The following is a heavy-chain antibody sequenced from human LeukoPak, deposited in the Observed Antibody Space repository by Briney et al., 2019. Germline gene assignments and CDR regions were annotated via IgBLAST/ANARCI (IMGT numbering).Heavy chain of an antibody. V-gene: IGHV4-34*01. Sequence: SETLSLTCAVYGGSFSGYYWSWIRQPPGKGLEWIGEINHSGSTNYNPSLKSRVTISVDTSKNQFSMKLSSVTAADTAVYYCASRYISMFDYWGQGTLVTVSS. CDR3: ASRYISMFDY. J-gene: IGHJ4*02. D-gene: IGHD1-14*01. CDR1: GGSFSGYY. CDR2: INHSGST.